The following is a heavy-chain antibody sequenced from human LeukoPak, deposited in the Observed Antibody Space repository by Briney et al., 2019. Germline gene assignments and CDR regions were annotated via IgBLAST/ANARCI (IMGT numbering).Heavy chain of an antibody. CDR1: GFTFSSYG. J-gene: IGHJ4*02. CDR2: ISYDGSNK. V-gene: IGHV3-30*18. CDR3: AKVSGVDYYDSSGYYFDY. D-gene: IGHD3-22*01. Sequence: GGSLRLSCAASGFTFSSYGMHWVRQAPGKGLEWVAVISYDGSNKYYADSVKGRFTSSRDNSKNTLYLQMNSLRAEDTAVYYCAKVSGVDYYDSSGYYFDYWGQGTLVTVSS.